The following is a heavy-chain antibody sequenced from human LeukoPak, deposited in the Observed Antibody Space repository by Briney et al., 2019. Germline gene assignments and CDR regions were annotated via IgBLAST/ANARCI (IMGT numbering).Heavy chain of an antibody. J-gene: IGHJ4*02. D-gene: IGHD3-22*01. CDR2: ISSSSSTI. CDR1: GFTFSSYS. Sequence: GGSLRLSCAAAGFTFSSYSMNLVRQAPGKGLEWVSYISSSSSTIYYADSVKGRFTISRDNAKNSLYLQMNSLRAEDTAVYYCARRGYDSSGSRWGQGTLVTVSS. CDR3: ARRGYDSSGSR. V-gene: IGHV3-48*01.